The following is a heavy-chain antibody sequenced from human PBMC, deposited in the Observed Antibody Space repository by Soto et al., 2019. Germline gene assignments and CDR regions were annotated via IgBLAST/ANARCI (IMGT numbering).Heavy chain of an antibody. V-gene: IGHV4-59*08. Sequence: QVQLQESGPGLVKPSETLSLTCTVSGGSISSYYWSWIRQPPGKGLEWIGYIYYSGSTNYNPSLKGRVTTSVDTSKNQFALKLSSVAAADTDVYYCARHFVYNWSQADYFDYWGQGTLVTVSS. CDR1: GGSISSYY. J-gene: IGHJ4*02. CDR3: ARHFVYNWSQADYFDY. D-gene: IGHD1-20*01. CDR2: IYYSGST.